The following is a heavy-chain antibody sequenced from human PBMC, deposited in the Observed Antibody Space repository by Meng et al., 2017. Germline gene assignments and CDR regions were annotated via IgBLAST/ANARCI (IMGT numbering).Heavy chain of an antibody. CDR2: ITKDGSRK. V-gene: IGHV3-30*16. CDR3: ARDFDY. CDR1: GFIFSNYE. Sequence: GKLEEAGGGLVQPGGSLTLSCAASGFIFSNYEMHWVRQAPGKGLEWVACITKDGSRKYYLGSVRGRFTISRDNSKNTLYLEMNSLRSEDTALYYCARDFDYWGQGTLVTVSS. J-gene: IGHJ4*02.